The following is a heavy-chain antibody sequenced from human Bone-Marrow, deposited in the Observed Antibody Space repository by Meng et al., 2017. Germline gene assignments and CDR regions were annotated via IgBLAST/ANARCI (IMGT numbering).Heavy chain of an antibody. CDR3: ARWAPSSRTFDY. D-gene: IGHD6-13*01. CDR2: IYYSGST. V-gene: IGHV4-31*01. J-gene: IGHJ4*02. CDR1: GRSIRRGGYY. Sequence: GSGPGLVKRSQNLSLTGHVAGRSIRRGGYYWSWIRQHPGKGLEWIGYIYYSGSTYYNPSLKSLVTISVDTSKNQFSLKLSSVTAADTAVYYCARWAPSSRTFDYWGQGTLVTVSS.